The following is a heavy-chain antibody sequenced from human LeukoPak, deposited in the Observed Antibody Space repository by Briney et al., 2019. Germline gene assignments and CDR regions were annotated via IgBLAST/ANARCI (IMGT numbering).Heavy chain of an antibody. CDR1: GYTFTSYY. Sequence: ASVKVSCKASGYTFTSYYMHWVRQAPGQGLEWMGIINPSGGSTSYAQKFQGRVTMTRDMSTSTVYMGLSSLRSEDTAVYYCANGNSSGYYFDYWGQGTLVTVSS. V-gene: IGHV1-46*01. D-gene: IGHD3-22*01. J-gene: IGHJ4*02. CDR3: ANGNSSGYYFDY. CDR2: INPSGGST.